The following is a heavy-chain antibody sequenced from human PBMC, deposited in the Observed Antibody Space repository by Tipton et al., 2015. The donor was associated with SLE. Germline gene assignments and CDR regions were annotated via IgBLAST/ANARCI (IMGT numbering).Heavy chain of an antibody. J-gene: IGHJ3*02. CDR2: IYTSGST. V-gene: IGHV4-4*08. CDR1: GGSISSYY. Sequence: TLSLTCTVSGGSISSYYWSWIRQPPGKGPEWIGYIYTSGSTNYNPPLKSRVTISVDTSKNQFSLKLSSVTAADTAVYYCASQGMDDIWGQGTMVTVSS. D-gene: IGHD5-24*01. CDR3: ASQGMDDI.